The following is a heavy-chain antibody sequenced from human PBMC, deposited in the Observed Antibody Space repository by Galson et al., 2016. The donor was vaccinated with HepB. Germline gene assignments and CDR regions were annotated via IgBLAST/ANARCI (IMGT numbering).Heavy chain of an antibody. Sequence: PALVKPTQTLTLTCTFSDFSFTTNGVGVGWIRQPPGKALEWLALIYWNDNRDYSPSLKSRLTITKDTSKNQVALTMANMDPVDTATYYCTHIATYYYGSTTYYVLDHWGQGFPVTLSS. CDR1: DFSFTTNGVG. D-gene: IGHD3-10*01. CDR3: THIATYYYGSTTYYVLDH. CDR2: IYWNDNR. J-gene: IGHJ4*02. V-gene: IGHV2-5*01.